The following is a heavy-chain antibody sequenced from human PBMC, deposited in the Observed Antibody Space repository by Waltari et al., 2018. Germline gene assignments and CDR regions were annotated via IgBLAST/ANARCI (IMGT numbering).Heavy chain of an antibody. CDR2: IIPIFGTA. J-gene: IGHJ5*02. D-gene: IGHD6-6*01. CDR3: VKEGIAARPGKGWFDP. V-gene: IGHV1-69*13. Sequence: QVQLVQSGAEVQKPGSSVKVSCKDYDGTFSSYAIRWVRQATGQGLEWMGGIIPIFGTAHYAQKFQGRVTITADESTSTAYMELSSLRSEDTAVYYCVKEGIAARPGKGWFDPWGQGTLVTVSS. CDR1: DGTFSSYA.